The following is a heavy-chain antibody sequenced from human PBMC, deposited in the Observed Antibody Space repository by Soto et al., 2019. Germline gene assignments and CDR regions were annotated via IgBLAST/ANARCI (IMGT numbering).Heavy chain of an antibody. V-gene: IGHV3-30*18. Sequence: QVQLVESGGGVVQPGWSLRLSCAASGFSISDYGMEWVRQAPGKGLEGVPLISYDGSNTYYADSVKGRFTISRDNSKDTLFLQMTGLRREDTAVYYCAKGAGDRLSLGMDVWGQGTTVTVSS. CDR2: ISYDGSNT. D-gene: IGHD1-26*01. J-gene: IGHJ6*02. CDR3: AKGAGDRLSLGMDV. CDR1: GFSISDYG.